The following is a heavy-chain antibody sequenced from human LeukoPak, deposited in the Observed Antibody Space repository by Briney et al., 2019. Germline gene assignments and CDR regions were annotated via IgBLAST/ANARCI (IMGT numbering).Heavy chain of an antibody. CDR1: GFTFSSYS. CDR2: ISSGSSYI. J-gene: IGHJ5*02. CDR3: ARDVASAYYYGSGSYAWFDP. V-gene: IGHV3-21*01. Sequence: PGGSLRLSCAASGFTFSSYSMNWVRRAPGKGLEWVSYISSGSSYIYYADSVKGRFTISRDNAKNSLYLQMNSLRAEDTAVYYCARDVASAYYYGSGSYAWFDPWGQGTLVTVSS. D-gene: IGHD3-10*01.